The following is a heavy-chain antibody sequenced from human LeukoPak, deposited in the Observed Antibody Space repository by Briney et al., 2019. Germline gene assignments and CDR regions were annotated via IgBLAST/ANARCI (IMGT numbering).Heavy chain of an antibody. CDR1: GGSISSSSYY. J-gene: IGHJ4*02. CDR3: ALSIGRDGYNRIYYFDY. V-gene: IGHV4-39*07. D-gene: IGHD5-24*01. Sequence: PSETLSLTCTVSGGSISSSSYYWGWIRQPPGKGLEWIGGIYYSGSTYYNPSLKSRVTISVDTSKNQFSLKLSSVTAADTAVYYCALSIGRDGYNRIYYFDYWGQGTLVTVSS. CDR2: IYYSGST.